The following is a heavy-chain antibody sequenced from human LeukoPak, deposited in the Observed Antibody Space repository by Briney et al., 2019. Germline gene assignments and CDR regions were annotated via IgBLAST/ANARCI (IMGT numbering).Heavy chain of an antibody. Sequence: SGGSLRLSCAASGFTFSSYAMSWVRQAPGKGLEWVSAISGSGGSTYYADSVKGRFTISRDNSKNTLYLQMNSLSAEDTAVYYCAKVKWQLPGRGAFDIWGQGTMVTVSS. D-gene: IGHD1-26*01. J-gene: IGHJ3*02. V-gene: IGHV3-23*01. CDR3: AKVKWQLPGRGAFDI. CDR1: GFTFSSYA. CDR2: ISGSGGST.